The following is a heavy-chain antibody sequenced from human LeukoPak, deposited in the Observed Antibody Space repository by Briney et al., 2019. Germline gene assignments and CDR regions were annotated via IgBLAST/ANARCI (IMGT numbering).Heavy chain of an antibody. J-gene: IGHJ4*02. CDR3: ARISRAPREVSYFDY. CDR2: ISYDGSNK. D-gene: IGHD3-3*01. CDR1: GFTFSSYG. Sequence: PGGSLRLSCAASGFTFSSYGMHWVRQAPGKGLEWVAVISYDGSNKYYADSVKGRFTISRDNSKNTLYLQMNSLRAEDTAVYYCARISRAPREVSYFDYWGQGTLVTVSS. V-gene: IGHV3-30*03.